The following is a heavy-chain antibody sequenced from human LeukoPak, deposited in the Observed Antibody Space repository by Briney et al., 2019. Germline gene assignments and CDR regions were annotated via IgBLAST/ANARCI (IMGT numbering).Heavy chain of an antibody. V-gene: IGHV1-18*04. J-gene: IGHJ5*02. CDR2: ISAYNGNT. Sequence: ASVKVSYKASGYTFTGYYMHWVRQAPGQGLEWMGWISAYNGNTNYAQKLQGRVTMTTDTSTSTAYMELRSLRSDDTAVYYCARDYYDSSGYYYAGNWFDPWGQGTLVTVSS. CDR3: ARDYYDSSGYYYAGNWFDP. CDR1: GYTFTGYY. D-gene: IGHD3-22*01.